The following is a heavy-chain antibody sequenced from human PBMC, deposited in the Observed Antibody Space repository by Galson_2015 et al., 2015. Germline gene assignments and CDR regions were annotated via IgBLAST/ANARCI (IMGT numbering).Heavy chain of an antibody. D-gene: IGHD6-19*01. J-gene: IGHJ4*02. CDR3: ARTLAGTAH. CDR2: MNPNSGNT. CDR1: GYTFTSYD. Sequence: SVKVSCKASGYTFTSYDIHWVRQATGQGLEWMGWMNPNSGNTGYPQKFQGRVTMTRDTSISTAYMELSSLRSEDTAVYFCARTLAGTAHWGQGTLVTVSS. V-gene: IGHV1-8*01.